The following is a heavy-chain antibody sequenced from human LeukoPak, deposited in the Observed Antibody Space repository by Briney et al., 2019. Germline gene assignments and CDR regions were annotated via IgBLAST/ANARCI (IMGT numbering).Heavy chain of an antibody. Sequence: ASVKVSCKASGYTFTGYYMHWVRQAPGQGLERMGWINPNSGGTNYAQKFQGRVTMTRDTSISTAYMELSRLRSDDTAVYYCARDEAAAGYFDPWGQGTLVTVSS. V-gene: IGHV1-2*02. CDR1: GYTFTGYY. CDR3: ARDEAAAGYFDP. J-gene: IGHJ5*02. D-gene: IGHD6-13*01. CDR2: INPNSGGT.